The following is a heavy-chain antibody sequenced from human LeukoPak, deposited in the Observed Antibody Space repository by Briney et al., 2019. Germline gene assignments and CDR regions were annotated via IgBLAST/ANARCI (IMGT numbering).Heavy chain of an antibody. CDR1: GFTLSNYW. CDR2: IKEDGSEE. CDR3: ARDPSSDAFDI. Sequence: PGGSLRLSCAGSGFTLSNYWMTWVRQAPGKGLEWVANIKEDGSEEYYVDSVKGRFTISRDNAKNSLYLQMNSLRAEDTAVYYCARDPSSDAFDIWGQGTMVTVSS. V-gene: IGHV3-7*05. J-gene: IGHJ3*02.